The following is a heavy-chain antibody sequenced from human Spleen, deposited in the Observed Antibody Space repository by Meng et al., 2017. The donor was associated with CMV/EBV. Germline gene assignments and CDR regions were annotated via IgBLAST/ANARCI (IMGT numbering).Heavy chain of an antibody. CDR3: AKDAARQYYYSSGSYFDY. J-gene: IGHJ4*02. Sequence: GESLKISCAASGFNFSSYWMSWIRQAPGKGLEWVANIKQDGSEKDFVDSVKGRFIISRDNARNSLYLQMNSLRVEDTAVYFCAKDAARQYYYSSGSYFDYWGLGTLVTVSS. CDR1: GFNFSSYW. CDR2: IKQDGSEK. D-gene: IGHD3-22*01. V-gene: IGHV3-7*01.